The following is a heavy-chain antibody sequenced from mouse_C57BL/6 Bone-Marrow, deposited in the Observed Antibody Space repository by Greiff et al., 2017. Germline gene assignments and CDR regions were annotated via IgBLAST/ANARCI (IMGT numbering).Heavy chain of an antibody. V-gene: IGHV1-76*01. CDR1: GYTFTDYY. CDR2: IYPGSGNT. CDR3: ANYDMDY. J-gene: IGHJ4*01. Sequence: QVQLQQSGAELVRPGASVKLSCKASGYTFTDYYINWVKQRPGQGLEWIARIYPGSGNTYYNEKFKGKATLTAENSSSTAYMQLSSLTSEDSAVYFCANYDMDYWGQGTSVTVSS.